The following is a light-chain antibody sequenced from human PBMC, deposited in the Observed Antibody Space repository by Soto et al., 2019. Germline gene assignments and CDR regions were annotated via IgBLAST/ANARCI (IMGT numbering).Light chain of an antibody. V-gene: IGLV1-51*01. J-gene: IGLJ2*01. CDR2: DNN. CDR1: SSDIGNNY. CDR3: GTWDTSLHVV. Sequence: QSVLTQPPSVSAAPGQKVTISCSASSSDIGNNYVSWYQQLPGTAPKLLIYDNNRRPSGIPDRFSGSKSGTSATLDITGLQTGDEADYYCGTWDTSLHVVFGGGTKPPS.